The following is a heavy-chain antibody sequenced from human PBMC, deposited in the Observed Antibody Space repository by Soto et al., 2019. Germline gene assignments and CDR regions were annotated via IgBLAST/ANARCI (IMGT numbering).Heavy chain of an antibody. Sequence: ASVKVSCKASAYTFTNFGISRLRQAPGQGLEWMGWISTYNGNTNYPQKLQGRVTMTTDTSTSTAYMELRSLRSDDTAVYYCALTSCYGDYKLHAFDIWGQGTMVPVSS. CDR3: ALTSCYGDYKLHAFDI. CDR1: AYTFTNFG. D-gene: IGHD4-17*01. V-gene: IGHV1-18*01. J-gene: IGHJ3*02. CDR2: ISTYNGNT.